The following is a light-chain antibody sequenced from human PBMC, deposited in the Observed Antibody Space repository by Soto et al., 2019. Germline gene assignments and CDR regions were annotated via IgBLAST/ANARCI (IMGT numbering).Light chain of an antibody. V-gene: IGKV3-20*01. Sequence: EIVLTQSPGTLSLSPGERATLSCRASQSVSSSYLAWYQQKPGQAPGPPTHGASSRATGIPDRFSGSGSGRDCTVTISGLEPEDLAVDYCQEYGSSPLTFGGGTKVEIK. CDR1: QSVSSSY. CDR3: QEYGSSPLT. J-gene: IGKJ4*01. CDR2: GAS.